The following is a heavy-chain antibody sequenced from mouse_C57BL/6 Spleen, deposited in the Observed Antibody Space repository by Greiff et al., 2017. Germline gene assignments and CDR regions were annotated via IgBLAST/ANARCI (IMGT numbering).Heavy chain of an antibody. Sequence: VQLQQPGAELVKPGASVKLSCKASGYTFTSYWMHWVKQRPGQGLEWIGMIHPNSGSTNYNEKFKSKATLTVDKSSSTAYMQLSSLTSEDSAVYYCARSWGYDYDVDYWGQGTTLTVSS. CDR2: IHPNSGST. V-gene: IGHV1-64*01. J-gene: IGHJ2*01. CDR3: ARSWGYDYDVDY. D-gene: IGHD2-4*01. CDR1: GYTFTSYW.